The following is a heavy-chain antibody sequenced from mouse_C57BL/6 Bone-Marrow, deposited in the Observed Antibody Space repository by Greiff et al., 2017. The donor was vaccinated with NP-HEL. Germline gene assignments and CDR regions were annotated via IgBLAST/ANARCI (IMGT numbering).Heavy chain of an antibody. Sequence: QVQLQQPGAELVMPGASVKLSCKASGYTFTSYWMLWVKQRPGQGLEWIGEIDPSDSYTNYNQKFKGKSTLTVDKSSSTAYMQLSSLTSEDSAVYYCARSKGNFYAMDYWGQGTSVTVSS. CDR1: GYTFTSYW. CDR3: ARSKGNFYAMDY. CDR2: IDPSDSYT. V-gene: IGHV1-69*01. D-gene: IGHD2-1*01. J-gene: IGHJ4*01.